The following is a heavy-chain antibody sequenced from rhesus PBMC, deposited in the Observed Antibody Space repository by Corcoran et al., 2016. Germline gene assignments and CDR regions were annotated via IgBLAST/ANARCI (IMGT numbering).Heavy chain of an antibody. D-gene: IGHD2-39*02. CDR1: GGSFSSTY. Sequence: QVQLQESGPGLVKPSETLSLTCAVSGGSFSSTYWSWLRQSPGKGLAWIGRIDSSGSTDDNHSHQRRVTRSVGTSKNQFARKLRAGTAADTAVYYCARQAYCSGGVCYSYFDYWGQGVRVTVSS. CDR3: ARQAYCSGGVCYSYFDY. J-gene: IGHJ4*01. V-gene: IGHV4S11*01. CDR2: IDSSGST.